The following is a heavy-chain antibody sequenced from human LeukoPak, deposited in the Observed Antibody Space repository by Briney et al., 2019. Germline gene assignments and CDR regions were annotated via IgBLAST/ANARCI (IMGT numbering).Heavy chain of an antibody. CDR3: AKLGDSDRYYFDY. D-gene: IGHD3-22*01. Sequence: PGGSLRLSCTASGFTFSSYAMSWVRQAPGKGLEWVSLISGSGDSTYYAESVKGRFTISRDNSKNTLYLQMNSLRAEDTALYFCAKLGDSDRYYFDYWGQGTLVTVSS. J-gene: IGHJ4*02. CDR1: GFTFSSYA. V-gene: IGHV3-23*01. CDR2: ISGSGDST.